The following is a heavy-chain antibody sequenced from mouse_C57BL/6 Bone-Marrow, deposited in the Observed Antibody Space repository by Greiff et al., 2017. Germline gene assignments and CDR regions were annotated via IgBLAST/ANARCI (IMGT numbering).Heavy chain of an antibody. CDR2: IYPGSGST. CDR1: GSTFTSYW. Sequence: VQLQQPGAELVKPGASVKMSCKASGSTFTSYWLTWVKPRPGQGLEWLGDIYPGSGSTTYNEKFKSKATLTVDTSSSTAYMQLSSLTSEDSAVYYCARPYYSNYWYFDVWGTGTTVTVSS. J-gene: IGHJ1*03. D-gene: IGHD2-5*01. CDR3: ARPYYSNYWYFDV. V-gene: IGHV1-55*01.